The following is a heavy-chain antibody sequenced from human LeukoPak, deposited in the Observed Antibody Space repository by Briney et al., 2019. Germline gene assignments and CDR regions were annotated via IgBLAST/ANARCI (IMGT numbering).Heavy chain of an antibody. D-gene: IGHD6-13*01. CDR1: GYTFTSYY. CDR2: INPSGGST. CDR3: ASPIAAAGTDAFNI. J-gene: IGHJ3*02. V-gene: IGHV1-46*01. Sequence: GASVTVSCKASGYTFTSYYMHWVRQAPGQGLEWMGMINPSGGSTTYAQKFQGRATMTRDTSTSTVYMELSSLRSEDTAVYYCASPIAAAGTDAFNIWGQGTKVTVSS.